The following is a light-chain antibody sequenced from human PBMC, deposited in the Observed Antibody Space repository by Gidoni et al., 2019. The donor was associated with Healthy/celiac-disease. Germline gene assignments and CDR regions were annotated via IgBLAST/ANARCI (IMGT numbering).Light chain of an antibody. CDR1: QSLLGSDYGNTY. CDR2: TLS. Sequence: DIVMSQTPLSLPVTAGEPASISCRSSQSLLGSDYGNTYWDWYLQKPGQSPQLLTYTLSYRPSGVPDRFSGSGSGTDFTLKISRVEAEDVGVYYYMQRIECPSITFGQGTRLEIK. CDR3: MQRIECPSIT. J-gene: IGKJ5*01. V-gene: IGKV2-40*01.